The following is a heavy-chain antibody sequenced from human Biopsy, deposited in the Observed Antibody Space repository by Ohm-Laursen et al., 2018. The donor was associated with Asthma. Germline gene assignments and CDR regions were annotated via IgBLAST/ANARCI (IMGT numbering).Heavy chain of an antibody. Sequence: GSLRLSCAASGFTFSTSWMTWVRQAPGKGLEWVANIKEDGSEKNYVDSVKGRFTISRDNGKNSLYLQMNGLRAEDTAVYYCARGLDYSGRSGFDYWGQGTLVTVSS. CDR2: IKEDGSEK. CDR3: ARGLDYSGRSGFDY. D-gene: IGHD3-10*01. V-gene: IGHV3-7*05. J-gene: IGHJ4*02. CDR1: GFTFSTSW.